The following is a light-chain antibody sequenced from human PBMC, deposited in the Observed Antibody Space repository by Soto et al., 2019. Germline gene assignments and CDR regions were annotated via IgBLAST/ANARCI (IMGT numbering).Light chain of an antibody. J-gene: IGKJ5*01. Sequence: VFAHSAARLSLSPVERATLSCRASQSVPSTYFAWYQQKSGQPPRLLISGTSNRATGIPDRFSGSGSGTDFTLTISSLEPEDSAVYYCQQRNMWPITFGQGTRLEI. CDR3: QQRNMWPIT. CDR2: GTS. CDR1: QSVPSTY. V-gene: IGKV3D-20*02.